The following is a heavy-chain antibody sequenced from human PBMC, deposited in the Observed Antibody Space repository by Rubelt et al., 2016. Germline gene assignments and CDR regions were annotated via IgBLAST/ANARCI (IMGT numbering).Heavy chain of an antibody. CDR3: AYEFRGI. CDR2: IDSVGTST. Sequence: EVQLVESGGGLVQPGGSVRLSCAASGFTFTPYWMHWVRQVPGKGLEWVSRIDSVGTSTNYADSVKGRVTISRDNAKNTVYLKMNGLGAEDTAMYCCAYEFRGIWGQGTMGTVSS. CDR1: GFTFTPYW. D-gene: IGHD3-10*01. J-gene: IGHJ3*02. V-gene: IGHV3-74*02.